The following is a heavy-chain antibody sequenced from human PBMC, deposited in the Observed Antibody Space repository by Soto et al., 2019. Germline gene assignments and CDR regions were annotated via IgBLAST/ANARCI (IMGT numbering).Heavy chain of an antibody. V-gene: IGHV1-69*13. J-gene: IGHJ6*02. CDR1: GGTFSSYA. D-gene: IGHD3-16*02. CDR3: ARDRMITFGGVIPTEFRGYYYYGMDV. CDR2: IIPIFGTA. Sequence: GASVKVSCKASGGTFSSYAISWVRQAPGQGLEWMGGIIPIFGTANYAQKFQGRVTITADESTSTAYMELSSPRSEDTAVYYCARDRMITFGGVIPTEFRGYYYYGMDVWGQGTTVTVSS.